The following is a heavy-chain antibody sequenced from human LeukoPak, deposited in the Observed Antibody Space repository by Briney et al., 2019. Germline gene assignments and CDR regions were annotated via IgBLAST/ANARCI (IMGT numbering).Heavy chain of an antibody. V-gene: IGHV3-7*01. CDR3: AKGGGTGTAGY. D-gene: IGHD1-1*01. CDR2: IKEDGSEK. CDR1: GFTFSNYY. J-gene: IGHJ4*02. Sequence: GGSLRLSCAASGFTFSNYYMSWVRQAPGKGLEWVANIKEDGSEKYYVDSVKGRFTISRDNAKNSLYLQMNSLRAEDTAVYYCAKGGGTGTAGYWGKGTLVTVSS.